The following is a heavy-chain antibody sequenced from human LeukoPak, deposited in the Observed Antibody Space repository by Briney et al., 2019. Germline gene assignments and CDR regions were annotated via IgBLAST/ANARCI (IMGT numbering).Heavy chain of an antibody. CDR1: GFTFSSYS. Sequence: GGSLRLSCAASGFTFSSYSMNWVRQAPGKGLEWVSYISSSSSTIYYADSVKGRFTISRDNAKNSLYLQMNSLRDEDTAVYYCAREYLPKQWPVRGAYYFDYWGQGTLVTVSS. V-gene: IGHV3-48*02. D-gene: IGHD6-19*01. CDR2: ISSSSSTI. CDR3: AREYLPKQWPVRGAYYFDY. J-gene: IGHJ4*02.